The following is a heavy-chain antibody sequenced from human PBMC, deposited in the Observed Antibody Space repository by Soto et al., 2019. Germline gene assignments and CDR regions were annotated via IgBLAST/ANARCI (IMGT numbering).Heavy chain of an antibody. D-gene: IGHD2-21*01. V-gene: IGHV3-74*01. Sequence: GGSLRLSCAASGFIFSNSWMHWVRQAPGKGLVWVSRINSDGVSLSYADSVQGRFTISRDNAKNTLYLQMNSLRDDDTAVYYCARGRGYCGGPHCQLADWGQGALVPVSS. J-gene: IGHJ1*01. CDR2: INSDGVSL. CDR3: ARGRGYCGGPHCQLAD. CDR1: GFIFSNSW.